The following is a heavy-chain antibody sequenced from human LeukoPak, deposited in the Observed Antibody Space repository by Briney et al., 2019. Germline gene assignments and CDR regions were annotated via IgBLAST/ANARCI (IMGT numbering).Heavy chain of an antibody. CDR2: FKTNYNQV. V-gene: IGHV3-23*05. CDR3: ARSVPDYTRFDF. CDR1: GFTFSDYA. D-gene: IGHD4-11*01. Sequence: GSLRLSCVASGFTFSDYAMNWVRQAPGKGLEWVSTFKTNYNQVYYAESVRGRFTISTDNSKNTAYLQMNSLRVGDTALYYCARSVPDYTRFDFWGQGALVTVSS. J-gene: IGHJ4*02.